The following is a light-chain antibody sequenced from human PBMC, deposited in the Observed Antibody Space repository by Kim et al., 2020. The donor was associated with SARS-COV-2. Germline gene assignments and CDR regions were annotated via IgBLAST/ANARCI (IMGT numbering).Light chain of an antibody. CDR3: GAWDDRLNGAV. CDR1: SSNIGDNT. V-gene: IGLV1-44*01. CDR2: SNT. J-gene: IGLJ3*02. Sequence: QSALTQSPSASGTPGQRVTISCSGSSSNIGDNTVNWYQQVPGTAPKLLIHSNTQRPSGVPDRFSGSKSGTSASLAISGLQSEDEADYYCGAWDDRLNGAVFGGGTKVTVL.